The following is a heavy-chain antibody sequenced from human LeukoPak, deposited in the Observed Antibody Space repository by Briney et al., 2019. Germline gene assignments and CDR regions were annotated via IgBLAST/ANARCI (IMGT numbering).Heavy chain of an antibody. CDR2: ISGSGGST. CDR3: AKVRGVDDYYYGMDV. CDR1: GFTFSSYA. V-gene: IGHV3-23*01. J-gene: IGHJ6*02. D-gene: IGHD3-10*01. Sequence: GGSLRLSCAASGFTFSSYAMSWVRQAPGKGLEWVSAISGSGGSTYYADSVKGRFTISRDNSKNTPYLQMNSLRAEDTAVYYCAKVRGVDDYYYGMDVWGQGTTVTVSS.